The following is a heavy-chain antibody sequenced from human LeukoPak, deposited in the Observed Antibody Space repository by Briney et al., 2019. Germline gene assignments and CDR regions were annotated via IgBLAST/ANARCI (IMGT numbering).Heavy chain of an antibody. CDR2: IIPIFGTA. CDR3: ARVGYYDSSGYYFPGTYDY. CDR1: GYTFTSYG. J-gene: IGHJ4*02. V-gene: IGHV1-69*13. Sequence: GASVKVSCKXSGYTFTSYGISWVRQSPGQGLEWMGGIIPIFGTANYAQKFQGRVTITADESTSTAYMELSSLRSEDTAVYYCARVGYYDSSGYYFPGTYDYWGQGTLVTVSS. D-gene: IGHD3-22*01.